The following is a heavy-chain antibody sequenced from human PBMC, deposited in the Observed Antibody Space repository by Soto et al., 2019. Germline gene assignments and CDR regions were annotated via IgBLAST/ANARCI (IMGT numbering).Heavy chain of an antibody. D-gene: IGHD6-6*01. CDR2: IRDKANSYTT. Sequence: SLRLSCAASGFTFSDHYMDWVRQAPGKGLEWIGRIRDKANSYTTEYAASVKGRFSVSRDDSESSLYLQMNSLKSDDTATYYCTRGSSSSHSFYYYGLDVWGQGTTVTVSS. CDR3: TRGSSSSHSFYYYGLDV. V-gene: IGHV3-72*01. J-gene: IGHJ6*02. CDR1: GFTFSDHY.